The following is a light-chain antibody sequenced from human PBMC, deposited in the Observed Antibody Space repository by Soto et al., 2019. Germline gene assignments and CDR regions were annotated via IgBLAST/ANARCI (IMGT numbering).Light chain of an antibody. J-gene: IGLJ1*01. CDR2: SNN. V-gene: IGLV1-44*01. Sequence: RGTITCNGKRLTFGSNTVNWYQQLPGTAPKLLIYSNNQRPSGVPDRFSGSKSGTSASLAISGLQSEDEADYYCAAWDDSLNGLYVFGTGTKVTVL. CDR1: RLTFGSNT. CDR3: AAWDDSLNGLYV.